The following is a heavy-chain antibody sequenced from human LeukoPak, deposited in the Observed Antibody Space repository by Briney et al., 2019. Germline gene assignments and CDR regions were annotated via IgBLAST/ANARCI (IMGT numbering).Heavy chain of an antibody. Sequence: SVKVSCKASVGTFSSYAISWVRQAPGQGLEWMGGIIPIFGTANYAQKFQGRVTITTDESTSTAYMELSSLRSEDTAVYYCARGVGYTHYYYYMDVWGKGTTVTVSS. V-gene: IGHV1-69*05. D-gene: IGHD5-24*01. J-gene: IGHJ6*03. CDR1: VGTFSSYA. CDR2: IIPIFGTA. CDR3: ARGVGYTHYYYYMDV.